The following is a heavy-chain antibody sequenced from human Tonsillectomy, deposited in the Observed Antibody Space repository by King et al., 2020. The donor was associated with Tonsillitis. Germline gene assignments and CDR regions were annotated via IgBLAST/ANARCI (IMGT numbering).Heavy chain of an antibody. CDR2: ISSSSRYI. Sequence: VQLVESGGGRVKPGGSLRLSCAASGFTFSSDSMNWVRQAPGKGLEWVSYISSSSRYIYYADSVKGRCTISRDNAKNSLYLQMNSLRAEDTAVYYCARDPYGDSYFDYWGQGTLVTVSS. CDR1: GFTFSSDS. CDR3: ARDPYGDSYFDY. V-gene: IGHV3-21*01. J-gene: IGHJ4*02. D-gene: IGHD4-17*01.